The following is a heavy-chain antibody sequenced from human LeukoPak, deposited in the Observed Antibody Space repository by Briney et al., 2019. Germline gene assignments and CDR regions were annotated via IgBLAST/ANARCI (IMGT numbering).Heavy chain of an antibody. CDR1: GGSIRTYY. D-gene: IGHD3-3*01. J-gene: IGHJ4*02. Sequence: SETLSLTCTVFGGSIRTYYWSWIRQPPGKGLEWIGYIYYSGSTNYNPSLKSRVTISVDTSKNQFSLKLSSVTAADTAVYYCAREGYYDFWSGYTPLFDYWGQGTLVTVSS. CDR3: AREGYYDFWSGYTPLFDY. V-gene: IGHV4-59*01. CDR2: IYYSGST.